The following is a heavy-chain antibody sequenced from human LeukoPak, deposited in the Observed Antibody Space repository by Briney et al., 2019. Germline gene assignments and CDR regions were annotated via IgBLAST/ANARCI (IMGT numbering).Heavy chain of an antibody. CDR1: GYTFTSYD. J-gene: IGHJ5*02. V-gene: IGHV1-8*01. CDR2: MNPNSGNT. CDR3: ARGDYYDSSGYGWFDP. Sequence: GASVKVSCKASGYTFTSYDINWVRQATGQGPEWMGWMNPNSGNTGYAQKFQGRVTMTRDTSISTAYMELSSLRSEDTAVYYCARGDYYDSSGYGWFDPWGQGTLVTVSS. D-gene: IGHD3-22*01.